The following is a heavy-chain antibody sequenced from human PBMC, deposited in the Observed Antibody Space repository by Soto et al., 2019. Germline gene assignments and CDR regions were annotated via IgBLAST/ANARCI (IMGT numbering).Heavy chain of an antibody. J-gene: IGHJ4*02. CDR3: AHSSADCIYGNCYSGFDY. CDR1: GFSLSTSGVG. Sequence: QITLKESGPTLVKPTQTLTLTCTFSGFSLSTSGVGVGWIRQPPGTALEWLALIYWDDDKRYSPYIKRRLTITEDTSKNQVVHTTNNMDPVDTATYSCAHSSADCIYGNCYSGFDYWGQGTLVTVSS. V-gene: IGHV2-5*02. D-gene: IGHD2-15*01. CDR2: IYWDDDK.